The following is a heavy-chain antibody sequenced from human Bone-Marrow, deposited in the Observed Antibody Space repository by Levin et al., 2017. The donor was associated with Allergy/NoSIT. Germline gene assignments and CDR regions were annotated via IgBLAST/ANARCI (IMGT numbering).Heavy chain of an antibody. CDR2: ITYGVGND. CDR3: AKEQSSGGYRTADY. Sequence: PGGSLRLSCAASGFTSSTCGMHWVRQAPGKGLEWVAVITYGVGNDYYPDSVKGRFTISRDDAKNTVYLQMNSLRVEDTAVYYCAKEQSSGGYRTADYWGQGTLVTVSS. J-gene: IGHJ4*02. V-gene: IGHV3-30*18. CDR1: GFTSSTCG. D-gene: IGHD6-19*01.